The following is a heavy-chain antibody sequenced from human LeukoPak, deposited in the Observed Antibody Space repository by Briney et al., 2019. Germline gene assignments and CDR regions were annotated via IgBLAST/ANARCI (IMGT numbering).Heavy chain of an antibody. CDR2: INTDGSST. Sequence: GGSLRLSCAASGFTFSSYWMHWVRQATGKGLVWVSRINTDGSSTSYADSVKGRFTISRDNAKNTLYLQMNSLRAEDTAVYYCARKRAVAGPLGFGGQGTLVTVSS. J-gene: IGHJ4*02. CDR3: ARKRAVAGPLGF. D-gene: IGHD6-19*01. V-gene: IGHV3-74*01. CDR1: GFTFSSYW.